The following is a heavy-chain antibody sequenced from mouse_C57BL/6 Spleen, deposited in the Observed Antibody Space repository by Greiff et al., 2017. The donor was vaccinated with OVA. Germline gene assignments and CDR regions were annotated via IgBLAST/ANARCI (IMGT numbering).Heavy chain of an antibody. Sequence: EVKLMESEGGLVQPGSSMKLSCTASGFTFSDYYMAWVRQIPEKGLEWVANINYDGSSTYYLDSLKSCFIISRDNAKNILYLQMSRLKSEDTATYYCARDGSHWGDYYGSSYVYFDGWGTGTTVTVSS. CDR3: ARDGSHWGDYYGSSYVYFDG. J-gene: IGHJ1*03. V-gene: IGHV5-16*01. D-gene: IGHD1-1*01. CDR1: GFTFSDYY. CDR2: INYDGSST.